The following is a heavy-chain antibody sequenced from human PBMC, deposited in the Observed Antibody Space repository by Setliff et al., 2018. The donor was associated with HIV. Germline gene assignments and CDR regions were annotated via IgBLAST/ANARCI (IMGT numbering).Heavy chain of an antibody. J-gene: IGHJ3*02. D-gene: IGHD1-1*01. CDR1: GFSIGNFYY. CDR2: MYPNGRT. CDR3: ATPHREREDDAFDI. V-gene: IGHV4-38-2*02. Sequence: KTSETLSLTCNVSGFSIGNFYYWGWVRQPPGKGLEWVGSMYPNGRTYYNPSVKSQVTISVDTSKNQFFLKLSSVTAADTAMYYCATPHREREDDAFDIWGQGTKVTVSS.